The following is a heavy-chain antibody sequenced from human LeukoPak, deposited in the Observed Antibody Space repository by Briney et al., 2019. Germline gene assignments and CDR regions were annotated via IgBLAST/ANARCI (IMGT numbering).Heavy chain of an antibody. CDR1: GYSFTSYA. J-gene: IGHJ3*02. CDR2: INTNTGNP. CDR3: AREGYGGDCHCDAFDI. D-gene: IGHD2-21*02. Sequence: VASVKVSCKASGYSFTSYAMNWVRQAPGQGLEWMGWINTNTGNPTYAQGFTGRFVFSLDTSVSTAYLQISSLKAEDTAVYYCAREGYGGDCHCDAFDIWGQGTMVTVSS. V-gene: IGHV7-4-1*02.